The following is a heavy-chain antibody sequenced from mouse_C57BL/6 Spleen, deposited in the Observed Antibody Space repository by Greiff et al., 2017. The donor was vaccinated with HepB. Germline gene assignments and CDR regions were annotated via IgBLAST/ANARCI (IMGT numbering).Heavy chain of an antibody. CDR1: GYAFSSSW. V-gene: IGHV1-82*01. CDR3: ARGSSGFDY. CDR2: IYPGDGDT. Sequence: VQLQESGPELVKPGASVKISCKASGYAFSSSWMNWVKQRPGKGLEWIGRIYPGDGDTNYNGKFKGKATLTADKSSSTAYMQLSSLTSEDSAVYFCARGSSGFDYWGQGTTLTVSS. D-gene: IGHD3-2*02. J-gene: IGHJ2*01.